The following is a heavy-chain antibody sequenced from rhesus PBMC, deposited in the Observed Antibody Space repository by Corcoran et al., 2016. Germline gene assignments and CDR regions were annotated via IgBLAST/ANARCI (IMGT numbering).Heavy chain of an antibody. CDR2: INSGGGST. CDR1: GFTFSSYW. V-gene: IGHV3S42*01. J-gene: IGHJ6*01. CDR3: AKDGYCTGSGCYGYYYGLDS. Sequence: EVQLVESGGGLAKPGGSLRLSCAASGFTFSSYWMNWVRQTPGKGREWISAINSGGGSTYYASAEKGRLNISSDNSKNTLSLQMNSLRAEDTAVYYCAKDGYCTGSGCYGYYYGLDSWGQGVVVTVSS. D-gene: IGHD2-21*01.